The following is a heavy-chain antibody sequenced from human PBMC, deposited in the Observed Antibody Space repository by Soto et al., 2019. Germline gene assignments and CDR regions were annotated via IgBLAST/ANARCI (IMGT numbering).Heavy chain of an antibody. CDR1: GDSISSSGYY. J-gene: IGHJ5*01. V-gene: IGHV6-1*01. D-gene: IGHD1-26*01. Sequence: SETLSLTCTVSGDSISSSGYYWDWIRQSPSRGLEWLGRTYYRSKWYNDYAESVKSRTTINPDTSKNQFSLHLNSVTPEDTAVYYCVRLIGNSWLDFWGQATLVTVSS. CDR3: VRLIGNSWLDF. CDR2: TYYRSKWYN.